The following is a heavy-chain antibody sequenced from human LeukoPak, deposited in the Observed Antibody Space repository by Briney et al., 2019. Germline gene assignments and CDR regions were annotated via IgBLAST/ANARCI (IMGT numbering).Heavy chain of an antibody. J-gene: IGHJ4*02. CDR1: GFAFSSQA. V-gene: IGHV3-23*01. Sequence: GGSLRLSCVASGFAFSSQAMGWVRQAPGKGLEWVSVISDSGSITYYADSVKGRFTISRDNSKNTLSLQMNSLRAEDTAVYYCAKDARRTNGWYFFDYWGQGTLVTVSS. CDR2: ISDSGSIT. CDR3: AKDARRTNGWYFFDY. D-gene: IGHD6-19*01.